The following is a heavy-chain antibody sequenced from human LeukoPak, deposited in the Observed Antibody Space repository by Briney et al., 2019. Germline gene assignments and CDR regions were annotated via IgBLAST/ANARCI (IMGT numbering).Heavy chain of an antibody. V-gene: IGHV1-18*01. D-gene: IGHD3-3*01. CDR3: ARVGYYDFWRGYYNYYYMDV. J-gene: IGHJ6*03. CDR2: ISAYNGNT. Sequence: ASVKVSCKASGYTFTSYGISWVRQAPGQGLEWMGWISAYNGNTNYAQKLQGRVTMTTDTSTSTAYMELRSLRSDDTAVYYCARVGYYDFWRGYYNYYYMDVWGKGTTVTVSS. CDR1: GYTFTSYG.